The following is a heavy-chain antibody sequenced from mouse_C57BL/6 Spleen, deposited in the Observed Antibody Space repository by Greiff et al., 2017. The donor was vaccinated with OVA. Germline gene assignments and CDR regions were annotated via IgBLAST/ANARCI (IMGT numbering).Heavy chain of an antibody. D-gene: IGHD2-1*01. CDR3: ARRGPIYYGTYYFDY. CDR1: GYTFTSYW. CDR2: IYPGSGST. J-gene: IGHJ2*01. V-gene: IGHV1-55*01. Sequence: QVQLQQPGAELVKPGASVKMSCKASGYTFTSYWITWVKQRPGQGLEWIGDIYPGSGSTNYNEKFKSKATLTVDTSYSTAYMQLSSLTSEDSAVYYCARRGPIYYGTYYFDYWGQGTTLTVSS.